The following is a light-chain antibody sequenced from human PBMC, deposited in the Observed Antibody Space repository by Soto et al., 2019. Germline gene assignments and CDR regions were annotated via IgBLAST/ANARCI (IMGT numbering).Light chain of an antibody. Sequence: QSVLTQPASVSGSPGQSITISCTGTSSDVGGYNYVSWYQQHPGKAPKLMIYDVSNRPSGVSNRFSGSKSGNTASLTISGLQPEDEADYYCNSYTSSSTGVFGTGTKVTVL. CDR2: DVS. V-gene: IGLV2-14*01. CDR1: SSDVGGYNY. J-gene: IGLJ1*01. CDR3: NSYTSSSTGV.